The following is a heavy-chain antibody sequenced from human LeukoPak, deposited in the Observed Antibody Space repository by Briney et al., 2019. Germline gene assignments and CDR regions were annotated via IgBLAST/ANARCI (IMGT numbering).Heavy chain of an antibody. D-gene: IGHD1-26*01. V-gene: IGHV3-74*01. CDR2: INPDGTGT. Sequence: PGGSLRLSCAASGFMFSDFWMFWVRQAPGKGLVWVSQINPDGTGTTYGDSAKGRFTVSRDNVKNTMFLQMNGLTVEDTAVYFCARGTAETPGIDYWGQGTLVSVSA. CDR3: ARGTAETPGIDY. CDR1: GFMFSDFW. J-gene: IGHJ4*02.